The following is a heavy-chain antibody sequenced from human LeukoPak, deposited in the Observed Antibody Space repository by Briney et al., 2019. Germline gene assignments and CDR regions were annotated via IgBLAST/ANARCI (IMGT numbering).Heavy chain of an antibody. CDR1: GFXFSSYW. Sequence: GGSLRLSCAASGFXFSSYWMSWVRQAPGKGLEWVANIKQDGSERNYVDSVKGRFTISRDNAKNSLYLQMSSLRAEDTAVYYCARGVGVYWGQGTLVTVSS. V-gene: IGHV3-7*04. D-gene: IGHD1-26*01. CDR3: ARGVGVY. CDR2: IKQDGSER. J-gene: IGHJ4*02.